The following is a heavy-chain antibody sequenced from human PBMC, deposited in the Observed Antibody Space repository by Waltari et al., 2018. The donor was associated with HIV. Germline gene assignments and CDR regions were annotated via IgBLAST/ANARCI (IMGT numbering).Heavy chain of an antibody. CDR3: ARIYVSGAFDI. D-gene: IGHD3-10*01. J-gene: IGHJ3*02. CDR1: GFTFSYYA. V-gene: IGHV3-23*01. Sequence: EAQLLESGGGLVQPGGSLRVSCVGSGFTFSYYAMIWVRQAPGKGLDWVSAIAASYPNTYYSDSVGGRFTVSKDNSENSLHLQMNSLRAEDAALYYCARIYVSGAFDIWGQGTVVTVSS. CDR2: IAASYPNT.